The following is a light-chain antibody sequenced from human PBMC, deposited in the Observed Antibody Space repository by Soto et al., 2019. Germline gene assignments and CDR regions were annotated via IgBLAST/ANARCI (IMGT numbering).Light chain of an antibody. J-gene: IGLJ1*01. V-gene: IGLV2-14*01. Sequence: QSALTQPASVSGSPGQSITISCTGTSSDVGGYNYVSWYQQHPGKAPKLIIYDVSNRPSGVSNRFSGSKSGNTASLTISGLQAEDEAYYYCSSYTSSSTFFGTGTKLTV. CDR3: SSYTSSSTF. CDR2: DVS. CDR1: SSDVGGYNY.